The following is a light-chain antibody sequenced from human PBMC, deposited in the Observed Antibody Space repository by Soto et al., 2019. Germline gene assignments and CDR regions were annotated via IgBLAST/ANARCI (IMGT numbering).Light chain of an antibody. J-gene: IGKJ4*01. CDR1: QSVSSY. V-gene: IGKV3-11*01. CDR3: QQRANWPLT. CDR2: DVS. Sequence: EIVLTQSPATLSLSPGARATLSCRASQSVSSYLAWYQQKPGQAPRLLIYDVSKRATGIPARFSGSGSGADFTLTISSLEPEDFAVYYCQQRANWPLTFGGGTKVEIK.